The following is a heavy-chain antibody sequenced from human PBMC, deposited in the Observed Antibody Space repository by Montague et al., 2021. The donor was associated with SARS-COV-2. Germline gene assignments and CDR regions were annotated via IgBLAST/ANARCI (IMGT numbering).Heavy chain of an antibody. J-gene: IGHJ5*02. CDR2: VHDIECS. CDR3: ARVTLGGRDGRTRQYDGLDA. Sequence: SETLFLTCNVSGGPISRYFWNWIRQTPGKGLEWMVYVHDIECSFYNLSXXSGITILLDTPKNQFSLRLNAVTAADTAVYYCARVTLGGRDGRTRQYDGLDAWGQGILVTVSS. CDR1: GGPISRYF. V-gene: IGHV4-59*01. D-gene: IGHD3-16*01.